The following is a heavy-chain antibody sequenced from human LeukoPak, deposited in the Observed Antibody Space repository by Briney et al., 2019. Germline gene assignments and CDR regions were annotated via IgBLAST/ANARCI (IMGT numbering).Heavy chain of an antibody. V-gene: IGHV1-2*02. CDR1: RYTFTAYY. Sequence: ASVKVSCKASRYTFTAYYIHWVRQAPGQGLEWMGWINPNSGGTNSAQKFQGRVTMTRDTSITTAFMELSSLISDDSAVYYCARGPVVVTAPLFDYWGQGTLVTVCS. D-gene: IGHD2-21*02. J-gene: IGHJ4*02. CDR3: ARGPVVVTAPLFDY. CDR2: INPNSGGT.